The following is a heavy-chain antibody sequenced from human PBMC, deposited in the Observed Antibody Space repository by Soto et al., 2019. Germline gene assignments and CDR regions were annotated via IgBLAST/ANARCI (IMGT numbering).Heavy chain of an antibody. V-gene: IGHV1-18*01. D-gene: IGHD3-16*02. CDR2: ISAYNGNT. Sequence: QVQLVQSGAEVKKPGASVKVSCKASGYTFTSYGISWVRQAPGQGLEWMGWISAYNGNTNYAQKLQGRVTMTTDTSTSTAYMELRSLRSNDTAVYYCARDGLRMITFGGVIVMDTLNDYWGQGTLVTVSS. CDR3: ARDGLRMITFGGVIVMDTLNDY. J-gene: IGHJ4*02. CDR1: GYTFTSYG.